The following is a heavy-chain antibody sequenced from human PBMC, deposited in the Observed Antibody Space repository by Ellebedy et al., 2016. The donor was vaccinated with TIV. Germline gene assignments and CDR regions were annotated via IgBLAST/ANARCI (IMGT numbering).Heavy chain of an antibody. Sequence: GESLKISXAASGFTFSRYGMHWVRQSTRKGLEWVASIDNAGDTYHPGSVKGRFTISRENAKNSLYLQMNSLRVEDTAVYYCTRFEIISGGGYGMDVWGQGTTVTVSS. V-gene: IGHV3-13*01. J-gene: IGHJ6*02. CDR3: TRFEIISGGGYGMDV. CDR2: IDNAGDT. D-gene: IGHD3-16*01. CDR1: GFTFSRYG.